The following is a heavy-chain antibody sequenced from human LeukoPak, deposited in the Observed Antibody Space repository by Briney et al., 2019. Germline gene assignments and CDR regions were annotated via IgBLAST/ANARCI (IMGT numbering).Heavy chain of an antibody. Sequence: GGSLRLSRAASEFTFSSYAMSWVRQAPGKGLEWVSSISSSSSYIYYADSVKGRFTISRDNAKNSLYLQMNSLRAEDTAVYYCARVEDILTGYYTTKYFQHWGQGTLVTVSS. D-gene: IGHD3-9*01. CDR1: EFTFSSYA. V-gene: IGHV3-21*01. CDR3: ARVEDILTGYYTTKYFQH. CDR2: ISSSSSYI. J-gene: IGHJ1*01.